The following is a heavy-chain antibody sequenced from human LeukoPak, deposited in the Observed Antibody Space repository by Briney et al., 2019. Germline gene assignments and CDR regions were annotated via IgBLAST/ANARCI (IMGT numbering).Heavy chain of an antibody. D-gene: IGHD3-3*01. CDR2: IWYDGSNK. CDR1: GFTFSSYG. V-gene: IGHV3-33*01. J-gene: IGHJ4*02. Sequence: SGGSLRLSCAGSGFTFSSYGMHWVRQAPGKGLEWVAVIWYDGSNKYYADSVKGRFTISRDNSKNTLYLQMNSLRAEDTAVYYCARDGGQRKSPPDYWGQGTLVTVSS. CDR3: ARDGGQRKSPPDY.